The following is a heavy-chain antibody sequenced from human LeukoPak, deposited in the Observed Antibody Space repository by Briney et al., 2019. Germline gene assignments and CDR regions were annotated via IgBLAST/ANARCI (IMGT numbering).Heavy chain of an antibody. CDR1: GLTVSSTY. V-gene: IGHV3-66*01. Sequence: GGSLRLSCAVSGLTVSSTYMSWVRQTPGKGLEWVSVIYSGGSTYYADSVKGRFTISRDNSKNTLYLQMNSLRAEDTAVYYCARDLLEWYFDYWGQGTLVTVSS. CDR3: ARDLLEWYFDY. D-gene: IGHD3-3*01. J-gene: IGHJ4*02. CDR2: IYSGGST.